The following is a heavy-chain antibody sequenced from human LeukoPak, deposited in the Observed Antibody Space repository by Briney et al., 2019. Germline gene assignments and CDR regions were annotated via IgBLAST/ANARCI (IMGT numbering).Heavy chain of an antibody. J-gene: IGHJ4*02. D-gene: IGHD2-21*02. CDR1: GFTFSSYA. CDR2: IKQDGSEK. Sequence: GRSLRLSCAASGFTFSSYAMHWVRQAPGKGLEWVANIKQDGSEKYYVDSVKGRFTISRDNAKSSLYLQMNSLRAEDTAVYYCARGVTYWGQGTLVTVSS. CDR3: ARGVTY. V-gene: IGHV3-7*04.